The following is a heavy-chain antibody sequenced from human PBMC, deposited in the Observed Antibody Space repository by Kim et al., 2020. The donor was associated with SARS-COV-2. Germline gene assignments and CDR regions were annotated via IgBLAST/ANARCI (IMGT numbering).Heavy chain of an antibody. D-gene: IGHD6-19*01. V-gene: IGHV3-23*01. J-gene: IGHJ6*02. CDR3: AKDRDSSGWYIYYYYGMDV. Sequence: GRFTISRDNSKNTLYLQMNSLRAEDTAVYYCAKDRDSSGWYIYYYYGMDVWGQGTTVTVSS.